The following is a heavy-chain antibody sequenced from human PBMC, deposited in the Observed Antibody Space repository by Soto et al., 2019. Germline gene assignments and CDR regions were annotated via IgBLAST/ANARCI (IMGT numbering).Heavy chain of an antibody. CDR1: RFTFSNSA. Sequence: GGSLRLSCAASRFTFSNSAMSWVGQAPGKGLEWVSIISGSSGSTYYTDSVKGRFTISRDNSKNTVYLQMNSLTVDDTAVYFCARARSHTGSFSVDWFDPWGQGALVTVSS. CDR3: ARARSHTGSFSVDWFDP. CDR2: ISGSSGST. D-gene: IGHD1-26*01. V-gene: IGHV3-23*01. J-gene: IGHJ5*02.